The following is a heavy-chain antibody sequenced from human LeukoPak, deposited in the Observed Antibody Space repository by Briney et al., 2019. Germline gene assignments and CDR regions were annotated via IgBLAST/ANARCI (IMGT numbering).Heavy chain of an antibody. CDR2: ISSSTSHI. V-gene: IGHV3-21*01. CDR3: ARGEWYHPGYFDY. CDR1: GFTFSSYT. D-gene: IGHD3-3*01. J-gene: IGHJ4*02. Sequence: PGGSLRLSCAASGFTFSSYTMNWVRQAPGKGLEWVSSISSSTSHIYYADSVKGRFTISRDNAKNSLYLQMNSLRAEDTAVYYCARGEWYHPGYFDYWGQGTLVTVSS.